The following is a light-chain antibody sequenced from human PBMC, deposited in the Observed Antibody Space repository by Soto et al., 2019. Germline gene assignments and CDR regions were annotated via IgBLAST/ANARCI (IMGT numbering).Light chain of an antibody. J-gene: IGKJ1*01. V-gene: IGKV1-5*01. Sequence: DIQMTMSPSTLSASVPDRVTITCRASQSISSWLAWYQQKPGKAPKLLIYDASSLESGVPSRFSGSGSGTEFTLTISSLQSEDFAVYYCQQYNNWPRTFGQGTKVDIK. CDR1: QSISSW. CDR3: QQYNNWPRT. CDR2: DAS.